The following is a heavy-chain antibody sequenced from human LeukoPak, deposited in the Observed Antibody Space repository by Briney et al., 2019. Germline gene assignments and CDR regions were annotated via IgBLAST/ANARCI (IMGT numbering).Heavy chain of an antibody. J-gene: IGHJ4*02. CDR1: GFTFSSYA. V-gene: IGHV3-23*01. Sequence: QTGGSLRLSCAASGFTFSSYAMSWVRQAPGKGLEWVSAISGSAGSTNYADAVKGRFAISRDNSKNTLYLQMNSLRAEDTAVYYCAKDVVVTLAYYFDCWGQGTLVTVSS. CDR3: AKDVVVTLAYYFDC. D-gene: IGHD4-23*01. CDR2: ISGSAGST.